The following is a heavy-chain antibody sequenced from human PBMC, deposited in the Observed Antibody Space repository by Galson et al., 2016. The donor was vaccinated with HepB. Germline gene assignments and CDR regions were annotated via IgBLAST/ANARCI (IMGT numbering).Heavy chain of an antibody. CDR2: IDYSGTT. V-gene: IGHV4-34*01. CDR3: ARGRGRLRWGGVFDY. CDR1: GGPFSGYY. D-gene: IGHD3-3*01. Sequence: LSLTCAVYGGPFSGYYWTWIRPPPGKGLEWIGDIDYSGTTNYNPSLRSRVSVPVDTSKNQFYLRLNSVTAADTAVYYCARGRGRLRWGGVFDYWGQGALVTVSS. J-gene: IGHJ4*02.